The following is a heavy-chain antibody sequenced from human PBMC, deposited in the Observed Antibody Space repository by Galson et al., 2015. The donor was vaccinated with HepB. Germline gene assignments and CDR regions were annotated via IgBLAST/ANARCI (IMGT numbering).Heavy chain of an antibody. CDR2: ISSSSSTI. D-gene: IGHD4-23*01. J-gene: IGHJ3*02. Sequence: SLRLSCAASGFTFSSYSMNWVRQAPGKGLEWVSYISSSSSTIYYADSVKGRFTISRDNAKNSLYLQMNSLRTEDTAVYYCAKDSSSAEYGGPNPGVFDIWGQGAMVTVSS. V-gene: IGHV3-48*01. CDR3: AKDSSSAEYGGPNPGVFDI. CDR1: GFTFSSYS.